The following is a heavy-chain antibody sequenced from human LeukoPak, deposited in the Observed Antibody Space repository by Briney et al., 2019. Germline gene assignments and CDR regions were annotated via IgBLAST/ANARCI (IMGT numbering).Heavy chain of an antibody. CDR3: ARGARKGDDYGGFFDF. CDR2: TSSISRVI. CDR1: GFTFSNYA. D-gene: IGHD4-23*01. Sequence: PGGSLRLSCAASGFTFSNYAMSWVRQAPGKGPEWISYTSSISRVIYYADSVKGRFTISRDNSKNTLYLQLNSLRAEDTAVYYWARGARKGDDYGGFFDFWGQGTLVTVSS. V-gene: IGHV3-48*01. J-gene: IGHJ4*02.